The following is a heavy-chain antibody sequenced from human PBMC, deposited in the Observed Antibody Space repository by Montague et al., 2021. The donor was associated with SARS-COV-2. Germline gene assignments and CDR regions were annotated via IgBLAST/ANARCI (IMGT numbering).Heavy chain of an antibody. CDR3: ARRYDFYRAEAFDV. V-gene: IGHV2-5*02. D-gene: IGHD3-3*01. CDR2: IYWDGDQ. J-gene: IGHJ3*01. Sequence: PALVKPTQTLTLTCVFSGFSLNTDGVGVAWIRRPPGKALEWLAPIYWDGDQRYSPSLKTRLTITKDTSKNRVVLTMTNLDPVDTATYYCARRYDFYRAEAFDVWDQGTMLTVSS. CDR1: GFSLNTDGVG.